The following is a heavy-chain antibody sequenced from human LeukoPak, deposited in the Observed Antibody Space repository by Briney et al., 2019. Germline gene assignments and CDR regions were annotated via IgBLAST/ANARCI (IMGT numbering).Heavy chain of an antibody. CDR3: ARLPDYYDSSGYPYFDY. J-gene: IGHJ4*02. Sequence: SQTLSLTCTVSGSSISSGDYSWSWIRQPPGKGLEWIGYIYYSGSTYYNPSLKSRVTISVDTSKNQFSLKLSSVTAADTAVYYCARLPDYYDSSGYPYFDYWGQGTLVTVSS. CDR1: GSSISSGDYS. CDR2: IYYSGST. D-gene: IGHD3-22*01. V-gene: IGHV4-30-4*01.